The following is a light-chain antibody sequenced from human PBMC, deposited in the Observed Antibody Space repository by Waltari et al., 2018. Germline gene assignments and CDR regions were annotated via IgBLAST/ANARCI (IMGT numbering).Light chain of an antibody. V-gene: IGKV2D-29*01. J-gene: IGKJ1*01. CDR2: EVS. CDR1: RTLLYSDGKTY. CDR3: MQTIQPRT. Sequence: DIVLTQTPLSLSVTPGQPASISCRSSRTLLYSDGKTYLYCYLQKPGKPPQLLIYEVSNRLSGVLDRVSGSGSGTDFTLKISRVEAGDVGVYYCMQTIQPRTFGQGTKVEIK.